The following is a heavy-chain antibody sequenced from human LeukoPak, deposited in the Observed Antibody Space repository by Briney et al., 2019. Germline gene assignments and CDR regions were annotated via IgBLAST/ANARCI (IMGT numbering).Heavy chain of an antibody. CDR2: ISNSGSSI. CDR1: GLTFSDSY. Sequence: GGSLRLSCAASGLTFSDSYMSWIRQAPGKGLEWVSYISNSGSSIYYTDSVKGRFTISRDNAKNSLYLQMNSLRAEDTAVYFCAREEEAYGGNGYWGQGTLVTVSS. V-gene: IGHV3-11*01. D-gene: IGHD4-23*01. CDR3: AREEEAYGGNGY. J-gene: IGHJ4*02.